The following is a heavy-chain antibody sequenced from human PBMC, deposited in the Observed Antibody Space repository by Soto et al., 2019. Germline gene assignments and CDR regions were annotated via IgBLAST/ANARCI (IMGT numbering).Heavy chain of an antibody. D-gene: IGHD6-13*01. CDR2: IWYDGTTT. CDR3: ARDRRPRRSWYGALDI. J-gene: IGHJ3*02. V-gene: IGHV3-33*01. CDR1: GFTFSSYG. Sequence: QMQLVESGGGVVQPGRSLRLSCTVSGFTFSSYGMHWVRQAPGKGLEWVSIIWYDGTTTYYVDSVRGRFTVSRDNSKNSLYLEMTNPRAEDPAISSCARDRRPRRSWYGALDIWGRGTMVTVSS.